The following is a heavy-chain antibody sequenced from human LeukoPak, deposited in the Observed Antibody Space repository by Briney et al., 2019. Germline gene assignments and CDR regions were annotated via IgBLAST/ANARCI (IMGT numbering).Heavy chain of an antibody. CDR3: ARVGGSGSYYNRNRSIDY. D-gene: IGHD3-10*01. V-gene: IGHV4-34*01. J-gene: IGHJ4*02. CDR2: INHSGST. Sequence: PSETLSLTCAVYGGSFSGYYWSWIRQPSGKGLEWIGEINHSGSTNYNPSLKSRVTISVDTSKNQFSLKLSSVTAADTAVYYCARVGGSGSYYNRNRSIDYWGQGTLVTVSS. CDR1: GGSFSGYY.